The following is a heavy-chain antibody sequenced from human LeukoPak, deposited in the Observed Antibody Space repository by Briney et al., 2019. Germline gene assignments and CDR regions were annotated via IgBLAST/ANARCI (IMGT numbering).Heavy chain of an antibody. CDR1: GYIFTDYY. CDR3: ARANFPYCSSTTCLFDY. CDR2: INPNDGDT. Sequence: ASVKVSCKASGYIFTDYYMHWVRQAPGQGFEWMGWINPNDGDTNYAQKFQGRVTMTRDTSISTAHMEVSRLRSDDTAVYYCARANFPYCSSTTCLFDYWGQGTLVTVSS. V-gene: IGHV1-2*02. J-gene: IGHJ4*02. D-gene: IGHD2-2*01.